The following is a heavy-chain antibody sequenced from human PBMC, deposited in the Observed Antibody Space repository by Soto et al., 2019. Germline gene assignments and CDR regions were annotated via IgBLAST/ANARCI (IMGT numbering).Heavy chain of an antibody. CDR2: IGTAGDT. CDR1: GFTFSSYD. Sequence: GGSLRLSCAASGFTFSSYDMHWVRQATGKGLEWVSAIGTAGDTYYPGSVKGRFTISRENAKNSLYLQMNSLRAGDTAVYYCARDRGAARRRKGYYYGMDVWGQGTTVTVSS. CDR3: ARDRGAARRRKGYYYGMDV. J-gene: IGHJ6*02. D-gene: IGHD6-6*01. V-gene: IGHV3-13*01.